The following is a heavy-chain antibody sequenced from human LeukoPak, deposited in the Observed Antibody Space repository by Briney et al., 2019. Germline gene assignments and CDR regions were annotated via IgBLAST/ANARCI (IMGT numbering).Heavy chain of an antibody. J-gene: IGHJ3*02. CDR3: ARDRTVVTRKIPFDAFDI. V-gene: IGHV1-69*04. D-gene: IGHD4-23*01. CDR2: IIPILGIA. CDR1: GGTFSSYA. Sequence: GASVKVSCKASGGTFSSYAISWVRQAPGQGLEWMGRIIPILGIANYAQKFQGRVTITADKSTSTAYMELSSLRSEDTAVYYCARDRTVVTRKIPFDAFDIWGQGTMVTVSS.